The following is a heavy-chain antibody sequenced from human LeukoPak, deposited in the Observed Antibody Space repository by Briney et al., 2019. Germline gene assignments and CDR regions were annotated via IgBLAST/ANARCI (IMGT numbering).Heavy chain of an antibody. CDR3: AKQLGYCSDGSCYFPY. CDR2: ISNNGGYT. CDR1: GFTFTAYA. D-gene: IGHD2-15*01. J-gene: IGHJ4*02. V-gene: IGHV3-23*01. Sequence: PGGSLRLSCGASGFTFTAYAMNWVRQGPGKGLEWVSAISNNGGYTYYADSVQGRFTISRDNSKSTLCLQMNSLRAEDTAVYYCAKQLGYCSDGSCYFPYWGQGTLVTVSS.